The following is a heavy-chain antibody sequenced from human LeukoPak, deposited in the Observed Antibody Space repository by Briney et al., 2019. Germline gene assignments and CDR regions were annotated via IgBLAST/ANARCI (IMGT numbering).Heavy chain of an antibody. CDR3: ARDRWGSFDL. V-gene: IGHV3-53*01. Sequence: GGSLRLSCAASGFTVSSNYMSWVRQAPGKGLEWVSVIYSGGTTYYADSVKGRFTISRDNSKNTLSLQMNSLRAEDTAVYYCARDRWGSFDLWGRGTLVTVSS. CDR1: GFTVSSNY. D-gene: IGHD4-23*01. CDR2: IYSGGTT. J-gene: IGHJ2*01.